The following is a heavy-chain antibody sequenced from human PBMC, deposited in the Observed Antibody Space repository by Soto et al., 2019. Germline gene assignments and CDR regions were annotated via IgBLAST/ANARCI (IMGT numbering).Heavy chain of an antibody. D-gene: IGHD1-26*01. J-gene: IGHJ4*02. Sequence: GASVKVSCKAPGYTFTSYGVSWVRQAPGQGLEWMGWISAYNGNTNYAQKLQGRVTMTTDISTNTAYMELRSLRSDDTAVYYCARDQVGATGDYWGQGTLVAVSS. CDR2: ISAYNGNT. CDR1: GYTFTSYG. V-gene: IGHV1-18*01. CDR3: ARDQVGATGDY.